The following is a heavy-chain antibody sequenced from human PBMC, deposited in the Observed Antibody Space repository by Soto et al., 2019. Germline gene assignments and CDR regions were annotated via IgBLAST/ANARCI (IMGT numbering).Heavy chain of an antibody. J-gene: IGHJ5*02. V-gene: IGHV1-69*01. CDR2: IIPIFGTA. CDR3: ARYPRVGAGGCNWFDP. CDR1: GGTFSSYA. D-gene: IGHD1-26*01. Sequence: QVQLVQSGAEVKKPGSSVKVSCKASGGTFSSYAISWVRQAPGQGLEWMGGIIPIFGTANYAQKFQGRVTITADESTSTAEMEVSSLRSEDTAVYYCARYPRVGAGGCNWFDPWGQGTLVTVSS.